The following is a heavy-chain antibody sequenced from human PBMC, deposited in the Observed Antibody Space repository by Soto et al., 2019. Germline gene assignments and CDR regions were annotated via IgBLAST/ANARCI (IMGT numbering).Heavy chain of an antibody. D-gene: IGHD3-3*01. Sequence: QVQLVESGGGVVQPGRSLRLSCAASGFTFSSYGMHWVRQAPGKGLEWVAVISYDGSNKYYADSVKGRFTISRDNSKYTLYLQMNSLRAEDTAVYYCAKDHDSLLFDYWGQGTLVTVSS. CDR1: GFTFSSYG. V-gene: IGHV3-30*18. CDR3: AKDHDSLLFDY. J-gene: IGHJ4*02. CDR2: ISYDGSNK.